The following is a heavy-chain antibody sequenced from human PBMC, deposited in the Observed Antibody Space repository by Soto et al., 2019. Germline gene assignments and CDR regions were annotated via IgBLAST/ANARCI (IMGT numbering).Heavy chain of an antibody. V-gene: IGHV4-30-4*01. CDR3: ARGAYYDGSGFDY. CDR2: IYYSGST. CDR1: GGSISSGDYY. Sequence: SETLSLTCTVPGGSISSGDYYWSWIRQPPGKGLEWIGYIYYSGSTYYNPSLKSRVTISVDTSKNQFSLKLSSVTAADTAVYYCARGAYYDGSGFDYWGQGTLVTVSS. J-gene: IGHJ4*02. D-gene: IGHD3-22*01.